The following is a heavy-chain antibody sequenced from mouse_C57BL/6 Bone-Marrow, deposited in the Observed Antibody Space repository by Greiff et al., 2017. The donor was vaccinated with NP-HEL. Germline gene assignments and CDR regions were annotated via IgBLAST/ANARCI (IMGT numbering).Heavy chain of an antibody. V-gene: IGHV1-63*01. D-gene: IGHD1-1*01. CDR3: ARSGYYGSSPYYFDY. J-gene: IGHJ2*01. CDR2: IYPGGGYT. Sequence: VKLMESGAELVRPGTSVKMSCKASGYTFTNYWIGWAKQRPGHGLEWIGDIYPGGGYTNYNEKFKGKATLTADKSSSTAYMQFSSLTSEDSAIYYCARSGYYGSSPYYFDYWGQGTTLTVSS. CDR1: GYTFTNYW.